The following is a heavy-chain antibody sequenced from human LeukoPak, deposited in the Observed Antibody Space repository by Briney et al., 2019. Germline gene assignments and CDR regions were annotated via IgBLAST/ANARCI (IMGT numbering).Heavy chain of an antibody. CDR3: ARGADSSSPGGRFDP. Sequence: PGGSLRLSCAASGFTSSSYEMNWVRQAPGKGLEWIGEINHSGSTNYNPSLKSRVTISVDTSKNQFSLKLSSVTAADTAVYYCARGADSSSPGGRFDPWGQGTLVTVSS. CDR2: INHSGST. CDR1: GFTSSSYE. D-gene: IGHD6-13*01. J-gene: IGHJ5*02. V-gene: IGHV4-34*01.